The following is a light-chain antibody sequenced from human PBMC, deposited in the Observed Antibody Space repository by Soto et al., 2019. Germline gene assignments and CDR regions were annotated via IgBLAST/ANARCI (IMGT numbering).Light chain of an antibody. CDR2: KAS. V-gene: IGKV1-5*03. J-gene: IGKJ1*01. CDR1: QSIDSW. Sequence: DIQMTQSPSTLSASVVDRVTITCRASQSIDSWLAWYQQKPGKAPKILIYKASGLESGVPSRFSGSESGTEFTLTISSLQPDDSATYYCQQYKTYWTFGQGTNVEIK. CDR3: QQYKTYWT.